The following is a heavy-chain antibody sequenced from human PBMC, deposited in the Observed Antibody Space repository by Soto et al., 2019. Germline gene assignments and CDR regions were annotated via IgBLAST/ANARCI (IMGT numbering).Heavy chain of an antibody. V-gene: IGHV4-39*01. CDR3: AMPAIVATINADY. D-gene: IGHD5-12*01. CDR2: IYYSGST. J-gene: IGHJ4*02. CDR1: GGSISSSSYY. Sequence: SETLSLTCTVSGGSISSSSYYWGWIRQPPGKGMEWIGSIYYSGSTYYNPSLKSRVTISVDTSKNQFSLKLSSVTAADTAVYYCAMPAIVATINADYWGQGTLVTVSS.